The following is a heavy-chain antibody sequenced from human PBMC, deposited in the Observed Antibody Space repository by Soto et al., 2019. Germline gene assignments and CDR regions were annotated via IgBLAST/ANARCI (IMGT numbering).Heavy chain of an antibody. CDR2: IRYDGSNK. Sequence: QVQLVESGGGVVQPGRSLRLSCAASGFTFSSYGMHWVRQAPGKGLEWVAVIRYDGSNKYYADSVKGRFTISRDNSKNTVYRQMNSLRAEDTAVYYCARDAEFEGSIDYWGQGTLVSVSS. CDR3: ARDAEFEGSIDY. D-gene: IGHD3-10*01. CDR1: GFTFSSYG. J-gene: IGHJ4*02. V-gene: IGHV3-33*01.